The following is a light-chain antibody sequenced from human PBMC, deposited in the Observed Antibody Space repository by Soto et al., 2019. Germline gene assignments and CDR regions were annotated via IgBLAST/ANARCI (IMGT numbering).Light chain of an antibody. CDR1: SSNIGRDT. J-gene: IGLJ3*02. V-gene: IGLV1-44*01. CDR3: AAWDGSLNGWV. Sequence: QSVLTQPPSASGTPGQRVTISCSGSSSNIGRDTVNWYQQLPGTAPKVLMYSTNQRPSGVPDRFSGSKSGTSASLAISGLQSEDEADYYCAAWDGSLNGWVFGGGTKLTVL. CDR2: STN.